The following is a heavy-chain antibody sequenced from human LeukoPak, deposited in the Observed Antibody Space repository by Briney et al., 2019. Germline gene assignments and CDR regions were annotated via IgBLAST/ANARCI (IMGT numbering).Heavy chain of an antibody. J-gene: IGHJ4*02. CDR3: AKETGRWELE. V-gene: IGHV3-30*18. CDR2: ISNDGSNK. CDR1: GFTFSRYG. Sequence: GRSLRLSCAASGFTFSRYGIPWVRQAPGKGLEWVAVISNDGSNKYYADTVKARFTISRDNSKNTLYLQMNSLRAEDTAVYYCAKETGRWELEWGQGTLVTVSS. D-gene: IGHD1-26*01.